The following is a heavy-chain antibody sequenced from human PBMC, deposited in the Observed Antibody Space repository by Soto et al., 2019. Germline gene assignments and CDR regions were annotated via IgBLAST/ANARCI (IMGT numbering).Heavy chain of an antibody. J-gene: IGHJ4*02. CDR3: ARTSPSDYSLNY. D-gene: IGHD4-4*01. V-gene: IGHV1-69*02. CDR1: GGTFSSYT. Sequence: QVQLVQSGAEVKKPGSSVKVSCKASGGTFSSYTISWVRQAPGQGLEWVGRIIPILGIANYAQKFQGRVTITADKSTSTAYMELSSLRSEDTAVYYCARTSPSDYSLNYWGQGTLVTVSS. CDR2: IIPILGIA.